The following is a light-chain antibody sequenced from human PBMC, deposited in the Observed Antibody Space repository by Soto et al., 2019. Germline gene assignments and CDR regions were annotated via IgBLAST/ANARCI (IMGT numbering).Light chain of an antibody. CDR1: QAVNTR. CDR2: LAS. CDR3: HQRQSWPRT. V-gene: IGKV3-11*01. Sequence: EIVLTQSPATLSSFPGDRVTLSCRASQAVNTRLAWYQHKPGQAPRLLIYLASNRAAVVPARFSGSGSGTDFTLTISDVEPEDFAVYYCHQRQSWPRTFGQGTTVDIK. J-gene: IGKJ1*01.